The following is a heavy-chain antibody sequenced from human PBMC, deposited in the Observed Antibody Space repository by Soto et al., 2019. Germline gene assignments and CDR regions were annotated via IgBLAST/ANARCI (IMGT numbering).Heavy chain of an antibody. J-gene: IGHJ5*02. V-gene: IGHV4-59*01. CDR1: GCSISSYY. CDR3: EKCRRGYWIDP. Sequence: WGTLSLTCTVSGCSISSYYLRWIRQPPGKGLEWIGYIYYSGSTNYNPSLKSRVTISVDTSKNQFSLKLSSVTAADTDVYYCEKCRRGYWIDPWGQGTLVTVSS. CDR2: IYYSGST.